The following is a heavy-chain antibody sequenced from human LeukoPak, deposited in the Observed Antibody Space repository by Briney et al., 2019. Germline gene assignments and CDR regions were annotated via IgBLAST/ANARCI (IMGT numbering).Heavy chain of an antibody. V-gene: IGHV1-18*04. D-gene: IGHD6-19*01. CDR3: ARERAGY. CDR1: GYIFTSYG. J-gene: IGHJ4*02. Sequence: ASVKVSCKASGYIFTSYGISWVRQAPGQGLEWMGWIRVYNGDTNYAQKLQGRVTMTTDTSTSTAYMELSSLRSEDTAVYYCARERAGYWGQGTLVTVSS. CDR2: IRVYNGDT.